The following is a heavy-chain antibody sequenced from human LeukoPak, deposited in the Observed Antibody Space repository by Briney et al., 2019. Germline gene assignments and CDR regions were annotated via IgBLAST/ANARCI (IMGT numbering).Heavy chain of an antibody. CDR2: INPNSGGT. CDR3: ARVGMRDTANLRPVDY. D-gene: IGHD5-18*01. CDR1: GYTLSGYF. V-gene: IGHV1-2*02. J-gene: IGHJ4*02. Sequence: ASVKVSCKASGYTLSGYFMHWVRQAPGQGLEWMGWINPNSGGTKYAQKFQGRVTMTRDTSISTAYMELSSLRSDDTAVYYCARVGMRDTANLRPVDYWGQGTLVTVSS.